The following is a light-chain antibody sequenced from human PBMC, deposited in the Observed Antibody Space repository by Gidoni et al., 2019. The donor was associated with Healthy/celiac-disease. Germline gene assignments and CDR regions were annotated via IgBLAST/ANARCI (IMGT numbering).Light chain of an antibody. V-gene: IGKV3-11*01. CDR3: QQRSNWRGT. J-gene: IGKJ3*01. CDR2: DAS. CDR1: QSVSSY. Sequence: EIALTQSPATLSLSPGERATLSCRASQSVSSYLAWYQQKPGQAPRILIYDASNMATGIPARFSGSGSGTDFTLTISSLEPEDFAVYYCQQRSNWRGTFGPGTKVDIK.